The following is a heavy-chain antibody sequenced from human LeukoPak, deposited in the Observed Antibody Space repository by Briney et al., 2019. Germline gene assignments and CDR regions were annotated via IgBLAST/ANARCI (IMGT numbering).Heavy chain of an antibody. Sequence: SETLSLTCAVYGGSFSGYYWSWIRQPPGKGLEWIGEINHSGSTNYNPSLKSRVTISVDTSKNQFSLKLSSVTAADTAVYYCARGYQLGSYLWFDPWGQGTLVTVSS. CDR3: ARGYQLGSYLWFDP. V-gene: IGHV4-34*01. J-gene: IGHJ5*02. D-gene: IGHD2-2*01. CDR2: INHSGST. CDR1: GGSFSGYY.